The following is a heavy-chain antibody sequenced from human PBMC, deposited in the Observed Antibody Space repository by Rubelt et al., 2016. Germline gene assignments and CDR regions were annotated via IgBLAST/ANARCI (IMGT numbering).Heavy chain of an antibody. CDR2: ISYDGNIE. J-gene: IGHJ4*02. Sequence: GKGLEWVAVISYDGNIENYADSVRGRFTISRDNSKNTLYLQMNSLRAEDTAVYYCAKGPSSTSYSPLDYWGQGSLVTVSS. D-gene: IGHD2-2*01. CDR3: AKGPSSTSYSPLDY. V-gene: IGHV3-30*04.